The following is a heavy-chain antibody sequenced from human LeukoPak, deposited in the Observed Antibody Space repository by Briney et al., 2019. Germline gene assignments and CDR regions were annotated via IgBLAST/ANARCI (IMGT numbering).Heavy chain of an antibody. D-gene: IGHD6-19*01. Sequence: SETLSLTCTVSGGSISTYYWSWIRQPPGKGLEWIGYIFYTGSTNYNPSLKSRVTVSVDTSKNQLSLKLSSVTAADTAVYYCARVVAGRRFDPWGQGTLVTVSS. J-gene: IGHJ5*02. CDR3: ARVVAGRRFDP. CDR1: GGSISTYY. V-gene: IGHV4-59*01. CDR2: IFYTGST.